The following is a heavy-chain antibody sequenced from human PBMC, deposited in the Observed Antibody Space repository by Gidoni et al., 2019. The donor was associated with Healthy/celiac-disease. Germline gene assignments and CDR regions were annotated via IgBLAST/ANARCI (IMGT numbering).Heavy chain of an antibody. J-gene: IGHJ4*02. CDR2: ISSSSSYI. CDR1: GFPFSSYS. V-gene: IGHV3-21*01. D-gene: IGHD5-12*01. CDR3: ARVRDSGYDYDY. Sequence: EVQLVESGGGLVKPGGSLRLSCAASGFPFSSYSMNWVRQAPGKGLEWVSSISSSSSYIYYADSVKGRFTISRDNAKNSLYLQMNSLRAEDTAVYYCARVRDSGYDYDYWGQGTLVTVSS.